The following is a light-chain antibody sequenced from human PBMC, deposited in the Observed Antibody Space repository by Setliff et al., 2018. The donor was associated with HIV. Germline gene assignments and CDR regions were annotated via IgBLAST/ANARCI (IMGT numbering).Light chain of an antibody. V-gene: IGLV1-44*01. J-gene: IGLJ1*01. CDR2: SDN. CDR1: SSNIGTNP. CDR3: AAWDDSLNGQV. Sequence: QSALTQPPSASGTPGQRITISCSGSSSNIGTNPVNWYQQVPGTAPKLLIYSDNQRPSGVPDRFSGSKSGTSASLAISGLQSEDEADYYCAAWDDSLNGQVFGTGTKVTVL.